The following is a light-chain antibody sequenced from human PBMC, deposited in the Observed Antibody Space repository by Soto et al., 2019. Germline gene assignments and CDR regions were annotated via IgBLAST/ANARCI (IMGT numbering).Light chain of an antibody. J-gene: IGLJ3*02. CDR3: CSYAGSSTWV. CDR2: QVA. Sequence: QSVLTQPRSVSGSLGQSLTLYCAGSSRDVGSFNSVSCYQQHPGKAPRLIIYQVAKRPSGVPDRFSGSKSGNTASLNISGLQGYDESDYFCCSYAGSSTWVFGGWTKLTVL. CDR1: SRDVGSFNS. V-gene: IGLV2-11*01.